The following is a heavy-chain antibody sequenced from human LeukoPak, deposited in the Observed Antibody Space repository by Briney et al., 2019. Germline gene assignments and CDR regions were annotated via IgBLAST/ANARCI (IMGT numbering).Heavy chain of an antibody. V-gene: IGHV4-4*07. CDR1: GGSISSYY. Sequence: SETLSLTCTVSGGSISSYYWSWIRQPAGKGLEWIGRIYTSGSTNYNPSLKSRVTFSVDTSKNQFSLRLNSVTPADTAVYYCARGDIVATINAFDMWGQGTMVTVSP. D-gene: IGHD5-12*01. J-gene: IGHJ3*02. CDR3: ARGDIVATINAFDM. CDR2: IYTSGST.